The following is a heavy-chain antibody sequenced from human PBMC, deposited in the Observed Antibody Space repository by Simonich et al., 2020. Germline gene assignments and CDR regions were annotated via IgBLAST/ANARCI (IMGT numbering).Heavy chain of an antibody. V-gene: IGHV1-2*07. D-gene: IGHD2-21*01. Sequence: QVQLVQSGAEVKKPGASVKVSCKASGYTFTGYYMHWVRQAPGQGLEWKGLINPDSGGTNYAHNVQGRVTMTRDTSISTAYMELSRLRSDDTAVYYCARNGLVGILKAFDIWGQGTMVTVSS. CDR3: ARNGLVGILKAFDI. CDR1: GYTFTGYY. CDR2: INPDSGGT. J-gene: IGHJ3*02.